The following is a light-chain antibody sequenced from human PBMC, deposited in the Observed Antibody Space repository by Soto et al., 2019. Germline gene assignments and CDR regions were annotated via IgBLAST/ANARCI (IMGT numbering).Light chain of an antibody. J-gene: IGKJ4*01. CDR3: QQYKNWPPLT. Sequence: EIVMTQSPATVSVSPGETATLSCRASQSVSYNLAWYQQKPGQGLRLLIYGAFTRATGIPARCSSSGSGTEFILTIISLQAEDFVVYYCQQYKNWPPLTFGGGTKVEIK. CDR1: QSVSYN. CDR2: GAF. V-gene: IGKV3-15*01.